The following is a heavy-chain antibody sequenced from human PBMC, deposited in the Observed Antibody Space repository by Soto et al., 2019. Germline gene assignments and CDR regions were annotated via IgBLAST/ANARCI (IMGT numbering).Heavy chain of an antibody. D-gene: IGHD3-10*01. V-gene: IGHV1-69*02. CDR2: IIPILGIA. Sequence: QVQLVQSGAEVKKPGSSVKVSCKASGGTFSSYTISWVRQAPGQGLEWMGRIIPILGIANYAQKFQGRVTITADKSTSTAYMELSSLRSEDTAVYYWAMVRGDFACDIWGQGTMVTVSS. CDR1: GGTFSSYT. CDR3: AMVRGDFACDI. J-gene: IGHJ3*02.